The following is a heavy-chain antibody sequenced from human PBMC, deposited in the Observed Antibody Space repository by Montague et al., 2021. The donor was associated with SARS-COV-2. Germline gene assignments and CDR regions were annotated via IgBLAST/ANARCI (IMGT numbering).Heavy chain of an antibody. J-gene: IGHJ4*02. V-gene: IGHV3-23*03. D-gene: IGHD2-15*01. Sequence: SRRLSLSASGFTVRSYAMSWVRQAPGKGLEWVSLIYSGGITTYHADSVKGRFTISRDNSKNTLYLQMDSLRVEDTAVYYCAKCTPEAAPENWGQGTLVTVSS. CDR3: AKCTPEAAPEN. CDR2: IYSGGITT. CDR1: GFTVRSYA.